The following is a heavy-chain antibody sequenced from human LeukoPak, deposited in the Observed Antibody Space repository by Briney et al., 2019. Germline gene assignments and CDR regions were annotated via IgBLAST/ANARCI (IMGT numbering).Heavy chain of an antibody. CDR2: INHSGST. CDR3: ARSAYDILTGSLDY. J-gene: IGHJ4*02. D-gene: IGHD3-9*01. V-gene: IGHV4-34*01. CDR1: GGSFSGYY. Sequence: PSETLSLTCAVYGGSFSGYYWSWIRQPPGKGLEWIGEINHSGSTNYNPSLKSRVTISVDTSKNQFSLKLSSVTAADTAVYYCARSAYDILTGSLDYWGQGTLVTVSS.